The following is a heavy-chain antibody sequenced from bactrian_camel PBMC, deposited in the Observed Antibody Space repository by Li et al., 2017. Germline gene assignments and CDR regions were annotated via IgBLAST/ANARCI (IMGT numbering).Heavy chain of an antibody. J-gene: IGHJ6*01. CDR1: GAAYNKNA. V-gene: IGHV3S53*01. D-gene: IGHD5*01. CDR3: AAGQGVGWCLDVIRVGAEPDFDY. CDR2: IERDDSM. Sequence: HVQLVESGGGSVQTGGSLRLTCVASGAAYNKNAITWFRQAPGKEREGVAIIERDDSMNYVDAVKGRFTISRDNAKNTVTLQMNSLKPEDSATYYCAAGQGVGWCLDVIRVGAEPDFDYWGHGTQVTVS.